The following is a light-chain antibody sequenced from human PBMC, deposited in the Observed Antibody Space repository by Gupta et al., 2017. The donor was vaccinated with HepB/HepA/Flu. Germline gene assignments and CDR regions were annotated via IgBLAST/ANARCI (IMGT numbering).Light chain of an antibody. Sequence: EVVMTQSPLSLPVTLGQSASISCKSSQSLVHTDGYIYLNWFHQRPGQSPRRLIYKVSNRDSGVPDRCSGSGSGTDFTLKISRVEAEEVGVYYCMQGTFWRTFGQGTKVEI. J-gene: IGKJ1*01. CDR2: KVS. CDR1: QSLVHTDGYIY. CDR3: MQGTFWRT. V-gene: IGKV2-30*02.